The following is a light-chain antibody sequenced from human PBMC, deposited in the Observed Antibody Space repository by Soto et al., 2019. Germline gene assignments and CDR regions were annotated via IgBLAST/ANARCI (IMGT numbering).Light chain of an antibody. CDR1: SSNIGSHT. J-gene: IGLJ3*02. CDR3: ASWDDTLNGVM. V-gene: IGLV1-44*01. Sequence: QSVPTQPPSASGTARQRVTISCSRSSSNIGSHTVNWYQQVPGTAPKLLIHSNNQRPSGVPDRFSGSKSGTSTSLAIDGLQSEDEAHYYCASWDDTLNGVMFGGGTKLTVL. CDR2: SNN.